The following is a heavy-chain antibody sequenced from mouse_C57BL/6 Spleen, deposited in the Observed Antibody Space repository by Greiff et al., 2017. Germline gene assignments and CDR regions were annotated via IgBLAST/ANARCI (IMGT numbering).Heavy chain of an antibody. D-gene: IGHD1-1*01. V-gene: IGHV5-4*01. CDR1: GFTFSSYA. CDR3: ARDYYGSNYYAMDD. J-gene: IGHJ4*01. CDR2: FSDGGSCT. Sequence: EVKLVESGGGLVKPGGSLKLSCAASGFTFSSYAMSWFRQTPEKRLVWVVTFSDGGSCTYYTANVKGRFTISRDNAKNNLYLQMSHLKSEDTAMYYCARDYYGSNYYAMDDWGKGTSVTVSS.